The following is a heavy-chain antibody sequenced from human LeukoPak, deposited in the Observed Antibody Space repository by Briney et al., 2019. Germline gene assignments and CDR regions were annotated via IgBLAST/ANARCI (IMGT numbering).Heavy chain of an antibody. CDR3: ARGYRSPTSCSGDWFDP. D-gene: IGHD2-2*01. CDR2: IKHDGSEQ. V-gene: IGHV3-7*05. J-gene: IGHJ5*02. Sequence: PGGSLRLSCAASGFTFSLYWMSWVRQAPGKGLEWVANIKHDGSEQHYVDSVKGRFTISRDNAKNSLYLQMNSLRAEDTAVYYCARGYRSPTSCSGDWFDPWGQGTLVTVSS. CDR1: GFTFSLYW.